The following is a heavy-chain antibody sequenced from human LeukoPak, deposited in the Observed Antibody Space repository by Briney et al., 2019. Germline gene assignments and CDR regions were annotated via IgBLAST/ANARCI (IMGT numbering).Heavy chain of an antibody. V-gene: IGHV4-61*02. CDR1: GGSINSGTYY. Sequence: SETLSLTCTVSGGSINSGTYYWSWIRQPAGKGLEWIGRMYTSGSTNYNPSLESRVTISVDTSKNQFSLKLSSVTAADTAVYYCARLGGYYDSTPSDYWGQGTLVTVSS. CDR3: ARLGGYYDSTPSDY. CDR2: MYTSGST. J-gene: IGHJ4*02. D-gene: IGHD3-22*01.